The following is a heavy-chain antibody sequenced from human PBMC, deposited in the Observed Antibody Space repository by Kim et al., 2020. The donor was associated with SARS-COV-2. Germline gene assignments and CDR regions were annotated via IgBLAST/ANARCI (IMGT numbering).Heavy chain of an antibody. D-gene: IGHD3-10*01. CDR3: VRHLWQFGESVAFDY. CDR1: GASISTY. Sequence: SETLSLTCTVSGASISTYWSWIRQPPGKGLEWIGYIYYTGVTNYNPSLSSRVTISVDTSRNQFSLKLTSVTAADTAVYYCVRHLWQFGESVAFDYWGQGTLVTVSS. J-gene: IGHJ4*02. CDR2: IYYTGVT. V-gene: IGHV4-59*12.